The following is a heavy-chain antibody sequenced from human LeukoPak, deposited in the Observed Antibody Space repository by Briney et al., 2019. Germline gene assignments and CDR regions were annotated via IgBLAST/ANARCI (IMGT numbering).Heavy chain of an antibody. Sequence: SETLSLTCTVSGASFSSYYWTWIRQPPGKGLEWIGHIYYTGSTNYSPSLKSRVTISMDTSQNQFSLKLTSVTAADTAVYYCVGGWSYFDYWGQGSLVTVSP. J-gene: IGHJ4*02. CDR2: IYYTGST. D-gene: IGHD2-15*01. CDR1: GASFSSYY. CDR3: VGGWSYFDY. V-gene: IGHV4-59*01.